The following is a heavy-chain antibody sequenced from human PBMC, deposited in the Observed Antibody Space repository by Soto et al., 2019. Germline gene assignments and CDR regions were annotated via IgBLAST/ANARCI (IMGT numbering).Heavy chain of an antibody. CDR2: ISYDGSNK. V-gene: IGHV3-30*18. CDR3: AKERVTEGSGSLDY. J-gene: IGHJ4*02. Sequence: QVQLVESGGGVVQPGRSLRLSCAASGFTFSSYGMHWVRQAPGKGLEWVAVISYDGSNKYYADSVKGRFTISRDNSKNTLYLQMNSLRAEDTAVYYCAKERVTEGSGSLDYWGQGTLVTVSS. CDR1: GFTFSSYG. D-gene: IGHD3-10*01.